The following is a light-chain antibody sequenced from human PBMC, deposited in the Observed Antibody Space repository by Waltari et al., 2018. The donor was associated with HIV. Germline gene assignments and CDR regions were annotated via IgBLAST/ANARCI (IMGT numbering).Light chain of an antibody. CDR2: GAS. CDR1: QRVSSNS. Sequence: IVLTQYPGTRFQSLGETAILPCWASQRVSSNSLACYQQKPGQAPRLLIYGASTRATGIPDRFSGSGSGKDFTLTISGLEPEDFAMYYCQQYGSSSFTFGPGTKLDLK. CDR3: QQYGSSSFT. V-gene: IGKV3-20*01. J-gene: IGKJ3*01.